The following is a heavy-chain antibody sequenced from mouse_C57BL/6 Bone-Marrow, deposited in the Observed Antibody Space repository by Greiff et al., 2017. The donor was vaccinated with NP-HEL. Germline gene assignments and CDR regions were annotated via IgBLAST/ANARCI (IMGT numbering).Heavy chain of an antibody. V-gene: IGHV5-9-1*02. CDR1: GFTFSSYA. CDR3: TRDRGIYYDYLYAMDY. CDR2: ISSGGDYI. Sequence: EVQLVESGEGLVKPGGSLKLSCAASGFTFSSYAMSWVRQTPEKRLEWVAYISSGGDYIYYADTVKGRFTISRDNATNTLYLQMSSVKSEDTAMYYYTRDRGIYYDYLYAMDYWGQGTSVTVSS. D-gene: IGHD2-4*01. J-gene: IGHJ4*01.